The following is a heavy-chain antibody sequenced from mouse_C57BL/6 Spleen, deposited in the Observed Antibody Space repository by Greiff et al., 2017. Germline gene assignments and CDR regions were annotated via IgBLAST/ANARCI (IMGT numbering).Heavy chain of an antibody. CDR2: INPNNGGT. Sequence: EVQGVESGPELVKPGASVKIPCKASGYTFTDYNMDWVKQSHGKSLEWIGDINPNNGGTIYNQKFKGKATLTVDKSSSTAYMELRSLTSEDTAVYYCARSPVTTVVGRGFAYWGQGTLVTVSA. CDR3: ARSPVTTVVGRGFAY. CDR1: GYTFTDYN. D-gene: IGHD1-1*01. V-gene: IGHV1-18*01. J-gene: IGHJ3*01.